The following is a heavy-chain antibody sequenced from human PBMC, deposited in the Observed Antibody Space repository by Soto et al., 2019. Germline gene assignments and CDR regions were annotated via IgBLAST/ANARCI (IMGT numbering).Heavy chain of an antibody. J-gene: IGHJ4*02. D-gene: IGHD6-19*01. V-gene: IGHV2-5*01. Sequence: VSGPTLVNPTQTLTLTCTFSGFSLSTIGVGVGWIRQPPGKALEWLALIYWNDDKRYSPSLKSRLTITTDTSKNQVVLTMTNMDPVDTATYYCAHSSYQWLARAKVYYFDYWGQGTLVTVSS. CDR3: AHSSYQWLARAKVYYFDY. CDR1: GFSLSTIGVG. CDR2: IYWNDDK.